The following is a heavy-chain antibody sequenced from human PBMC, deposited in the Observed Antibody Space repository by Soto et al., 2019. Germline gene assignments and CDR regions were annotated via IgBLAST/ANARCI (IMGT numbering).Heavy chain of an antibody. Sequence: EVQLMDSGGGLVEPGGSLRLSCTASGFTFSVAWMTWVRQAPGKGLEWLGRVKSRTSGGTVDYAAPVKGRFTISRDDSXTTVVLQMSSLKMEDTAVYYCVADVAEVGKGEFDYWGQGALVTVSS. V-gene: IGHV3-15*01. CDR3: VADVAEVGKGEFDY. CDR1: GFTFSVAW. D-gene: IGHD3-16*01. J-gene: IGHJ4*02. CDR2: VKSRTSGGTV.